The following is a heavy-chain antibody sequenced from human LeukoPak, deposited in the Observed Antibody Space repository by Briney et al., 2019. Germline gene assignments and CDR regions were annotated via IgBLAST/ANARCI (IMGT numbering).Heavy chain of an antibody. CDR3: AKGGLLVASFDY. D-gene: IGHD5-12*01. V-gene: IGHV3-7*01. CDR1: GFTLSNYW. J-gene: IGHJ4*02. CDR2: IKQDGSEK. Sequence: GGSLRLSCAASGFTLSNYWMSWVRQAPGKGLEWVANIKQDGSEKYYVDSVRGRFTISRDNAKNSLYLLLNSLRAEDTAVYYCAKGGLLVASFDYWGQGTLVTVSS.